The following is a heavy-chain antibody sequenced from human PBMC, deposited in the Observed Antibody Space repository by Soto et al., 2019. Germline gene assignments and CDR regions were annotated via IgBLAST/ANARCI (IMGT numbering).Heavy chain of an antibody. V-gene: IGHV3-30-3*01. J-gene: IGHJ4*02. CDR2: ISYDGNNK. CDR1: GFIFRSSA. Sequence: GSLRLSCAASGFIFRSSAMHWVRQAPGKGLEWVTVISYDGNNKYYADSVKGRFTISRDNSKNTLYLQMNSLKTEDTAVYYCARAGCTSTSCYYLFDFWGQGSLVTVSS. D-gene: IGHD2-2*01. CDR3: ARAGCTSTSCYYLFDF.